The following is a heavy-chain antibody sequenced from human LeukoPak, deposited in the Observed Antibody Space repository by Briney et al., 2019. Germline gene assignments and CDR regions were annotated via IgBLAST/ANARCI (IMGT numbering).Heavy chain of an antibody. CDR1: GFTFSNYA. CDR2: IKQDGSEK. Sequence: GGSLRLSCAASGFTFSNYAMSWVRQAPGKGLEGVANIKQDGSEKYYVDSVKGRFTISRDNAKNSLYLQMNSLRAEDTAVYYCARVLPETDAFDIWGQGTMVTVSS. CDR3: ARVLPETDAFDI. J-gene: IGHJ3*02. V-gene: IGHV3-7*03.